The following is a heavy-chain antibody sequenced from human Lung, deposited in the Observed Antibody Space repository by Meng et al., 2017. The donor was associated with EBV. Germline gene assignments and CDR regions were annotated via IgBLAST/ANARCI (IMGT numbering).Heavy chain of an antibody. CDR3: AVTTVRAPAYFDL. CDR1: GGSVSRVNNS. D-gene: IGHD4-17*01. CDR2: VYYSGST. J-gene: IGHJ2*01. V-gene: IGHV4-61*01. Sequence: LLESGPGLWKPSETLSLTGTVSGGSVSRVNNSWSWIRQPPGKGLEWIGYVYYSGSTNYNPSLESRVTISKDMSKNQFSLKVSSVTAADTAVYYCAVTTVRAPAYFDLWGRGTLVTVSS.